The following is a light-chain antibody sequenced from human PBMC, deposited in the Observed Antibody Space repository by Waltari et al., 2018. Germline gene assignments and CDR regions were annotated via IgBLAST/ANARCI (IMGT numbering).Light chain of an antibody. J-gene: IGKJ1*01. V-gene: IGKV3-20*01. CDR3: QHYVSLPVT. Sequence: EFVLTQSPGTLPLSPGERATLSCRASQSVSRALAWYQQNPGQAPRLLIYVASNRATGIPDRFSGSGSGTDFSLIISRLEPEDFAVYYCQHYVSLPVTFGQGTKVEIK. CDR2: VAS. CDR1: QSVSRA.